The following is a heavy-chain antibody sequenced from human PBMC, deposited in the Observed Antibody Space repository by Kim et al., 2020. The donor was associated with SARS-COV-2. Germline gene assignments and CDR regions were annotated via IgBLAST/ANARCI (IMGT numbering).Heavy chain of an antibody. CDR2: VSDDGNTQ. CDR1: GFPFSSHA. J-gene: IGHJ4*02. CDR3: AVSRGRGSYMDN. V-gene: IGHV3-30-3*01. Sequence: GGSLRLSCAVSGFPFSSHAMHWVRQAPGKGLEWVAYVSDDGNTQHYADSVRGQFTVSRDNSRNTLYFQMNSLRVEDTAFYYCAVSRGRGSYMDNWGQGTLVTVSS. D-gene: IGHD3-10*01.